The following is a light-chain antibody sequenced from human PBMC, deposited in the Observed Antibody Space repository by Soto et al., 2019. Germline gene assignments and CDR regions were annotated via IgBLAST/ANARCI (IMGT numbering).Light chain of an antibody. J-gene: IGKJ2*01. CDR1: QSLLYSSNNKNF. V-gene: IGKV4-1*01. CDR3: QQYYYTPPYT. CDR2: WAS. Sequence: DIVMTQSPDSLAVSLGERATINCKSRQSLLYSSNNKNFLAWYQQKPGQPPKLLIYWASTRESGVPDRFSGSGSGKDFTLTINNLQAEYVAVYYCQQYYYTPPYTFGQGTKLEIK.